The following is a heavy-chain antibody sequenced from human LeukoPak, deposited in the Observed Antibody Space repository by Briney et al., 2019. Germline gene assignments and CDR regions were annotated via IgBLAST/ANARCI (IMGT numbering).Heavy chain of an antibody. CDR2: ISGSGGST. D-gene: IGHD3-22*01. V-gene: IGHV3-23*01. J-gene: IGHJ4*02. CDR1: GFTFGNHA. CDR3: AKRYYSDSSGYLGSLNY. Sequence: PGGSLRLSCAASGFTFGNHAMSWVRQAPGKGLEWVSAISGSGGSTYYADSVRGRFTISRDNSKNTVYLQMNSLRAEDTAVYYCAKRYYSDSSGYLGSLNYWGQGTLVTVSS.